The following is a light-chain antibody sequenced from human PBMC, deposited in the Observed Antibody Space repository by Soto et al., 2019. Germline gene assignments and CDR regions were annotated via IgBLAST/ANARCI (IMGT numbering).Light chain of an antibody. J-gene: IGKJ1*01. CDR3: QQYNNGWT. CDR1: HSVNSN. V-gene: IGKV3-15*01. CDR2: GAS. Sequence: EIVMTQSPATLSVSPGERATLSCRASHSVNSNLAWYQQRPGQAPRLLISGASTRVTGAPARFSGSGYETEFISTMSSLHSEDFAVYYCQQYNNGWTFGQGTKVEI.